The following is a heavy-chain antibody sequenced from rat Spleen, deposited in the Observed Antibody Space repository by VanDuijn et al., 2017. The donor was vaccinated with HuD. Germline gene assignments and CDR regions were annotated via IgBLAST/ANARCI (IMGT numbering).Heavy chain of an antibody. CDR1: GFTFSSFP. V-gene: IGHV2-1*01. Sequence: VQLVESGGGLVQPGRSMKLSCAASGFTFSSFPMAWVRQPPGKGLEWMGGIWGDGSTDYNSALKSRLSISRDTSKCQVFLKMNSLQTDDTAIYFCTRVLTTVFAYWGQGTLVTVSS. CDR2: IWGDGST. J-gene: IGHJ3*01. CDR3: TRVLTTVFAY. D-gene: IGHD1-3*01.